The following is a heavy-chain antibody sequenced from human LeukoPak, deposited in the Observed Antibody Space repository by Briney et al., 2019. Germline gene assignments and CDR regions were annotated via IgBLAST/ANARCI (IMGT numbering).Heavy chain of an antibody. D-gene: IGHD4-17*01. V-gene: IGHV3-7*01. CDR1: GFTFSSYW. J-gene: IGHJ4*02. Sequence: GGSLRLSCGVSGFTFSSYWMNWVRQAPGKGLEWVASIKQDGAEKSYVDSVKGRFTISRDNAKNSLYLQMSSLRAEDTAVYYCARADYGDYEGYFDYWGQGTLVTVSS. CDR3: ARADYGDYEGYFDY. CDR2: IKQDGAEK.